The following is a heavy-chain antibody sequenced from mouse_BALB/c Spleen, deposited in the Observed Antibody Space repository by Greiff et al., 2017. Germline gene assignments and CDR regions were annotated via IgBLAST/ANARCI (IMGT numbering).Heavy chain of an antibody. D-gene: IGHD2-14*01. CDR3: TRDGEVREDAWCAY. CDR2: ISSGGSYT. Sequence: EVKLVESGAGLVKPGGSMKLSCAASGFSFSSYTMSWVRQTPEKSLEWVATISSGGSYTYYPDSVKGRFTISRDNAKNTLYLQMHSLKSEDTAMYYCTRDGEVREDAWCAYWGQGTLVTVSA. CDR1: GFSFSSYT. J-gene: IGHJ3*01. V-gene: IGHV5-6-4*01.